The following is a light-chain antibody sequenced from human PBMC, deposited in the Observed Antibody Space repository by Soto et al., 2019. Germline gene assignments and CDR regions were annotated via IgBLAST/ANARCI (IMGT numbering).Light chain of an antibody. V-gene: IGLV1-47*01. CDR1: ISNIGSNF. CDR2: MNN. J-gene: IGLJ2*01. CDR3: AAWDDSLSGVV. Sequence: QSVLTQPSSASGTHGQRVNISCSGSISNIGSNFIYWYQQLPGTAPKLLIYMNNQRPSGVPDRFSGSKSGNSASLAISGLRSEDEADYHCAAWDDSLSGVVFGGGTKLTVL.